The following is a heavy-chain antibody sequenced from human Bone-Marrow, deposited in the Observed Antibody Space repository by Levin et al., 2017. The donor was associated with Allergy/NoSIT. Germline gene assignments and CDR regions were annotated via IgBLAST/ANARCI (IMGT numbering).Heavy chain of an antibody. CDR3: AKGSYSSSTGSFAFDY. CDR2: ISWNSDGI. CDR1: GYIFEDYG. D-gene: IGHD6-6*01. V-gene: IGHV3-9*01. J-gene: IGHJ4*02. Sequence: SLRLSCAASGYIFEDYGMHWVRQAPGKGLEWVSGISWNSDGITYADSVKGRFTISRDNAKSSVYLHMNSLRTEDTAFYYCAKGSYSSSTGSFAFDYWGQGILVTVSS.